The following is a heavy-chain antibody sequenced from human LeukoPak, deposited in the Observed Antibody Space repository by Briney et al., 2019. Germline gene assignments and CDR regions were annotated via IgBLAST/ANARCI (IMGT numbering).Heavy chain of an antibody. D-gene: IGHD3-9*01. J-gene: IGHJ4*02. CDR1: GYTFTGYY. CDR3: ARPLYYDILTGYSLDY. Sequence: GASVKVSCKASGYTFTGYYMHWVRQAPGQGLEWMGWINPNSGGTNYAQKFQGRVTMTRDTSISTAYMELSRLRSDDTAVYYCARPLYYDILTGYSLDYWGQGTLVTVSS. V-gene: IGHV1-2*02. CDR2: INPNSGGT.